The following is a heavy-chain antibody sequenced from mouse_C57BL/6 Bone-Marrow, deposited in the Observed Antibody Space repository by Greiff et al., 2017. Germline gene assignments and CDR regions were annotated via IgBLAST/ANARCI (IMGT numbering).Heavy chain of an antibody. V-gene: IGHV1-61*01. CDR2: IYPSDSET. Sequence: QVQLQQPGAELVRPGSSVKLSCKASGYTFTSYWMDWVKQRPGQGLEWIGNIYPSDSETHYNQKFKDKATLTVVKSSSTAYMQLSSLTSEDSAVYYCALWYFYAMDYWGQGTSVTVSS. D-gene: IGHD1-1*02. J-gene: IGHJ4*01. CDR3: ALWYFYAMDY. CDR1: GYTFTSYW.